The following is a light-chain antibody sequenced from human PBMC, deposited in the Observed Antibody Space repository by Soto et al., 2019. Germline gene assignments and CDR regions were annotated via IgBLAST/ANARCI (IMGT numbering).Light chain of an antibody. V-gene: IGKV1D-12*01. J-gene: IGKJ4*01. CDR3: QQANSFPLT. Sequence: DIQVTQSPSSVSASVGDRVTITCRASQDINNWLAWYQQKPGKAPKLLIYTTSNLQSGVPSRFSGSGSGTDFTLTIKSLQPEDFATYYCQQANSFPLTFGGGTKVEIK. CDR1: QDINNW. CDR2: TTS.